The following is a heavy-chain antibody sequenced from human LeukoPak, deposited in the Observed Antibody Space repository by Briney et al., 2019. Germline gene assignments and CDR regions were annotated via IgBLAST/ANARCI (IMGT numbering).Heavy chain of an antibody. CDR1: GGSISSGGYS. D-gene: IGHD3-3*01. J-gene: IGHJ4*02. CDR2: IYHSGST. Sequence: SETLSLTCAVSGGSISSGGYSWSWIRQPPGTGLEWIGYIYHSGSTYYNPSLKSRVTISVDRSKNQFSLKLSSATAADTAVYYCARCWSGYYDYWGQGTLVTVSS. CDR3: ARCWSGYYDY. V-gene: IGHV4-30-2*01.